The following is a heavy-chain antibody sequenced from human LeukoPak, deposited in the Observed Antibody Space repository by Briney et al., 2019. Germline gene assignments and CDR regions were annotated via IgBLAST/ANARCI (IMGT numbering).Heavy chain of an antibody. CDR1: GFTFSSHW. CDR2: ISGSGGST. V-gene: IGHV3-23*01. D-gene: IGHD6-19*01. Sequence: GGSLRLSCAASGFTFSSHWMHWVRQAPGKGLEWVSAISGSGGSTYYADSVKGRFTISRDNSKNTLYLQMNSLRAEDTAVYYCAIAVAGYFDYWGQGTLVTVSS. J-gene: IGHJ4*02. CDR3: AIAVAGYFDY.